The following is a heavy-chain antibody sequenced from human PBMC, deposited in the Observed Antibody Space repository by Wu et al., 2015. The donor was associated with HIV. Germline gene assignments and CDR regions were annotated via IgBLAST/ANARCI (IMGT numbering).Heavy chain of an antibody. CDR2: ISASTGTT. CDR1: GYAFNTYG. V-gene: IGHV1-18*01. CDR3: ARDMGHEGRQWLVQPGAFDI. Sequence: QIQLVQSGPELKKPGALVTVSCKAFGYAFNTYGVSWVRQAPGQGLEWVGWISASTGTTNYAQGFQGRVTLTTVTSTSTAYMVLRGLTSDDTAVYYCARDMGHEGRQWLVQPGAFDIWGQGTMVTVSS. J-gene: IGHJ3*02. D-gene: IGHD6-19*01.